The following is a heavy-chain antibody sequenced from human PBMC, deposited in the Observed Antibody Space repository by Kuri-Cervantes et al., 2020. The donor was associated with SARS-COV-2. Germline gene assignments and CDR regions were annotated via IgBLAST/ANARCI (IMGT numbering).Heavy chain of an antibody. J-gene: IGHJ4*02. D-gene: IGHD3/OR15-3a*01. Sequence: GGSLRLSCAASGFTFSSYEMNWVRQAPGKGLEWVSYISSSGSTIYYADSVKGRFTISRDNAKNSLYLQMNSLRAEDTAVYYCARGKALWDWLLYAFGDYWGQGTLVTVSS. V-gene: IGHV3-48*03. CDR2: ISSSGSTI. CDR1: GFTFSSYE. CDR3: ARGKALWDWLLYAFGDY.